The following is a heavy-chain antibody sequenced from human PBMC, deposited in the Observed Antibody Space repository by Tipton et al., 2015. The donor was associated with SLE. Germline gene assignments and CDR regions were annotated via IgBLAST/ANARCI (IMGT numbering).Heavy chain of an antibody. Sequence: TLSLTCTVSGGSISSGSYYWSWIRQPAGKGLEWIGRIYTSGSTNYNPSLKSRVTISVDTSKNQFSLKLSSVTAADTAVYYCARRGGRDDAFDIWGQGTMVTVSS. CDR3: ARRGGRDDAFDI. CDR1: GGSISSGSYY. D-gene: IGHD3-16*01. CDR2: IYTSGST. V-gene: IGHV4-61*02. J-gene: IGHJ3*02.